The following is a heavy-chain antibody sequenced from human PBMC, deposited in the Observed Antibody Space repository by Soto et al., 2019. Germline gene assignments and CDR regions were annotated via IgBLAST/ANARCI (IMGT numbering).Heavy chain of an antibody. CDR2: IKSKTDVGTT. D-gene: IGHD5-12*01. CDR1: GFTFSNAW. Sequence: GGSLRLSCAASGFTFSNAWMSWVRQAPGKGLEWVGRIKSKTDVGTTDYAAPVKGRFTISRDDSKNTLYLQMNSLKTEDTAVYYCTTEDRGYGVPPYYYYGMDVWGQGTTVTVSS. V-gene: IGHV3-15*01. J-gene: IGHJ6*02. CDR3: TTEDRGYGVPPYYYYGMDV.